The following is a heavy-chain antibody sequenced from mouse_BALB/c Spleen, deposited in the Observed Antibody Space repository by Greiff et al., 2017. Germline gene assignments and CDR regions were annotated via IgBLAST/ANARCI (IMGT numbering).Heavy chain of an antibody. V-gene: IGHV14-3*02. CDR2: IDPANGNT. J-gene: IGHJ2*01. CDR1: GFNIKDTY. CDR3: ANYYDYDGFDY. Sequence: EVKVEESGAELVKPGASVKLSCTASGFNIKDTYMHWVKQRPEQGLEWIGRIDPANGNTKYDPKFQGKATITADTSSNTAYLQLSSLTSEDTAVYYCANYYDYDGFDYWGQGTTLTVSS. D-gene: IGHD2-4*01.